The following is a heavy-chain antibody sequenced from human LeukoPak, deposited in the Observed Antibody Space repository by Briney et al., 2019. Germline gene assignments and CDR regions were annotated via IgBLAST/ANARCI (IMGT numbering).Heavy chain of an antibody. CDR1: GFTFSSYA. CDR3: AKLTAITIFGDA. Sequence: GSLRLSCAASGFTFSSYALPWVRQAPGKGLEGVAVISYDGSNKYYADSVKGRFTISRDNSKNTLYLQMNSLRAEDTAVYYCAKLTAITIFGDAWGQGTLVTVSS. CDR2: ISYDGSNK. D-gene: IGHD3-3*01. V-gene: IGHV3-30-3*02. J-gene: IGHJ5*02.